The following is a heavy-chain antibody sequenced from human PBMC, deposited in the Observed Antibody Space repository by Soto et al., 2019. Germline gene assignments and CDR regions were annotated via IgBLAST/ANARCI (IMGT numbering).Heavy chain of an antibody. J-gene: IGHJ6*03. V-gene: IGHV1-3*01. CDR1: GYTFTSYA. Sequence: ASVKVSCKASGYTFTSYAMHWVRQAPGQRLEWMGWINAGNGNTKYSQKFQGRVTITRDTSASTAYMELSSLRSEDTAVYYCARASPPNYYYYYRDVGGKGPPVPVSS. CDR2: INAGNGNT. CDR3: ARASPPNYYYYYRDV.